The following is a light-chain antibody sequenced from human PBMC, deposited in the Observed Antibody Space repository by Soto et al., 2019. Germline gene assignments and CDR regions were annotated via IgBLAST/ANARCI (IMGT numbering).Light chain of an antibody. CDR3: CSYAGSYTPFYV. CDR1: SSDVGGYNY. V-gene: IGLV2-11*01. CDR2: DVS. Sequence: QSALTQPRSVSGSPGQSLTISCTGTSSDVGGYNYVSWYQQHPGKAPKLMIYDVSKRPSGVPDRFSGSKSGNTASLTISGLQAEDEADYYCCSYAGSYTPFYVFGTGTKLTVL. J-gene: IGLJ1*01.